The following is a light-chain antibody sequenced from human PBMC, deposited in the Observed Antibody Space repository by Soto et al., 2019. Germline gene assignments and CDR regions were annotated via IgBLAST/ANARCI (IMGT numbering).Light chain of an antibody. CDR2: DVS. V-gene: IGLV2-8*01. Sequence: QSVLTQPPSASGSPGQSVTISCTGTSSDVGGYNYVSWYQQHPGKAPKLMIYDVSKRPSGVPDRFSGSKSGNTASLTVSGLQAEDEADYYCSSYGGSNSYVFGTGTKLTVL. CDR3: SSYGGSNSYV. CDR1: SSDVGGYNY. J-gene: IGLJ1*01.